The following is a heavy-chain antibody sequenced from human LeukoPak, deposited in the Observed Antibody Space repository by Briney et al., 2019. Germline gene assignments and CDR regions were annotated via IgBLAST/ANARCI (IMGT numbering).Heavy chain of an antibody. V-gene: IGHV3-74*01. D-gene: IGHD1-26*01. CDR2: INSDGSST. CDR1: GFTFSSYW. J-gene: IGHJ3*02. CDR3: AKDRYSGSPRDSFDI. Sequence: PGGSLRLSCAASGFTFSSYWMHWVRQAPGKGLVWVSRINSDGSSTSYADSVKGRFTTSRDNSKNTLYLQMNSLRAEDTAVYYCAKDRYSGSPRDSFDIWGQGTMVTVSS.